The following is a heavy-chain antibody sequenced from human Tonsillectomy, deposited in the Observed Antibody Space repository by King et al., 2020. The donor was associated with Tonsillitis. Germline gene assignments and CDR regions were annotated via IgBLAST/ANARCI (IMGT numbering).Heavy chain of an antibody. CDR2: ISWNSGSI. J-gene: IGHJ6*02. Sequence: QLVQSGGGLVQPGRSLRLSCAASGFTFDDYAMHWVRQAPGKGLEWVSGISWNSGSIGYADSVKGRFTISRDNAKNSLYLQMNSLRAEDTALYYCAKDGVGYYYDSSGYFPAYGMDVWGQGTTVTVSS. CDR3: AKDGVGYYYDSSGYFPAYGMDV. CDR1: GFTFDDYA. V-gene: IGHV3-9*01. D-gene: IGHD3-22*01.